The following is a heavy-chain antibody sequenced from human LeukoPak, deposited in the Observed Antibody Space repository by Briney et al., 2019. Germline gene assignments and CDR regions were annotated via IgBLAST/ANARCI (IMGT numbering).Heavy chain of an antibody. V-gene: IGHV3-30*03. CDR3: VRGTGYSAYDYDFDY. CDR2: ISYDGSNK. J-gene: IGHJ4*02. CDR1: GFTFSSYG. Sequence: GGSLRLSCAASGFTFSSYGMHWVRQAPGKGLEWVALISYDGSNKYYADSVKGRFNISRDNSKNTLYLQMNSLRAGDTAVYYCVRGTGYSAYDYDFDYWGQGTLVTVSS. D-gene: IGHD5-12*01.